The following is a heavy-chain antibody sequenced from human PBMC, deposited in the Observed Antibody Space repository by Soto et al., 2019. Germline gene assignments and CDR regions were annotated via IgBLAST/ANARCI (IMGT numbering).Heavy chain of an antibody. Sequence: GGSLRLSCAGSGFHIIAYAMSWVSKDPGKGLEWVSSISASAITTYNTDSVRGRFTISRDNSRNTVYLQMNSLRAEDTAVYFCAKPPGFNNVVPAYFDYWGGGTRVTVSS. CDR1: GFHIIAYA. V-gene: IGHV3-23*01. D-gene: IGHD2-15*01. CDR3: AKPPGFNNVVPAYFDY. J-gene: IGHJ4*02. CDR2: ISASAITT.